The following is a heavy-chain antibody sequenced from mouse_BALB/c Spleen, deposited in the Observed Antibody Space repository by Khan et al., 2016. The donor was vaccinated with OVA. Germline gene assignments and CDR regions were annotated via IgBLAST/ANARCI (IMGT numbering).Heavy chain of an antibody. CDR1: GYSITSNYA. CDR3: ARSNYYGYAVDY. CDR2: ISYSGST. D-gene: IGHD1-1*01. Sequence: EVQLQESGPGLVKPSQSLSLTCTVNGYSITSNYAWNWIRQFPENKLEWMGYISYSGSTNYNPSLTSRLSITRDTSKNQFFLLLHSVTTKDSATYYCARSNYYGYAVDYWGQGTSVTVSS. V-gene: IGHV3-2*02. J-gene: IGHJ4*01.